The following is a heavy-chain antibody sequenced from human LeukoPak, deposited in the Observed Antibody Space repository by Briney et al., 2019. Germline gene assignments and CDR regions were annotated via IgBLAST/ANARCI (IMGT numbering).Heavy chain of an antibody. CDR1: GFTFSSYA. J-gene: IGHJ6*02. CDR2: ISGSGGST. V-gene: IGHV3-23*01. Sequence: GGSLRLSCAASGFTFSSYAMSWVRQAPGKGLEWVSAISGSGGSTYYADSVKGRFTISRDNSENTLYLQMNSLRAEDTAVYYCAKHSGSYLTRYYYYYGMDVWGQGTTVTVSS. D-gene: IGHD1-26*01. CDR3: AKHSGSYLTRYYYYYGMDV.